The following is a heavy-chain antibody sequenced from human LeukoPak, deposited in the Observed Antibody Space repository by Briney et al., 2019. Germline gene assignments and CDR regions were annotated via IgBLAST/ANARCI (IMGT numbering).Heavy chain of an antibody. Sequence: PGGSLRLSCAASGFTFSDYYMSWLRQAPGKGLEWVSYISSSGSTIYYADSVKGRFTISRDNAKNSLYLQMNSLRAEDTAVYYCARAGREYCSGGSFYPYYYYYYYMDVWGKRTTVTVSS. D-gene: IGHD2-15*01. CDR2: ISSSGSTI. CDR1: GFTFSDYY. V-gene: IGHV3-11*04. J-gene: IGHJ6*03. CDR3: ARAGREYCSGGSFYPYYYYYYYMDV.